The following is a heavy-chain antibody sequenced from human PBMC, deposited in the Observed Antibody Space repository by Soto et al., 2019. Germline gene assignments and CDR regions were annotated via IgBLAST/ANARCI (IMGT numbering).Heavy chain of an antibody. CDR1: GFTFSSSE. Sequence: GGSLRLSCAVSGFTFSSSEMYWVRQAPGKGLEWISYIHPSGQPIFYADSVKGRFTISRDDANNSLFLQMNSLRAEDTAVYYCARRASRWGQGTMVTVSS. CDR2: IHPSGQPI. V-gene: IGHV3-48*03. D-gene: IGHD1-26*01. J-gene: IGHJ3*01. CDR3: ARRASR.